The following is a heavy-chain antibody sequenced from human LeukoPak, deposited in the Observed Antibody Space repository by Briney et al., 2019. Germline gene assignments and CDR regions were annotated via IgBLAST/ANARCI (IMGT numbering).Heavy chain of an antibody. D-gene: IGHD6-13*01. J-gene: IGHJ4*02. CDR1: GYTFTSYD. CDR2: MNPNSGNT. V-gene: IGHV1-8*01. Sequence: ASVKVSCKASGYTFTSYDINWVRQATGQGLEWMGWMNPNSGNTGYAQKFQGRVTMTRNTSISTAYMELSSLRSEDTAVYYCGTMGAAAGIDYWGQGNLVTVSS. CDR3: GTMGAAAGIDY.